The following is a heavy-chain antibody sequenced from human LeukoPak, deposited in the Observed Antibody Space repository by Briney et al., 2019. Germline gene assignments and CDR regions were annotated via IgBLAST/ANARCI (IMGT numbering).Heavy chain of an antibody. J-gene: IGHJ4*02. D-gene: IGHD6-19*01. CDR2: ISGSGGST. CDR3: AKDRGPSSGPHYFDY. Sequence: GGSLRLPCAASGFTFSSYAMSWVRQAPGKGLEWVSAISGSGGSTYYADSVKGRFTISRDNSKNTLYLQMNSLRAEDTAVYYCAKDRGPSSGPHYFDYWGQGTLVTVSS. CDR1: GFTFSSYA. V-gene: IGHV3-23*01.